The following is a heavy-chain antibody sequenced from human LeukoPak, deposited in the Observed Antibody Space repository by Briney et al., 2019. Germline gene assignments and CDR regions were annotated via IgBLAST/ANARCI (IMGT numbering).Heavy chain of an antibody. V-gene: IGHV3-64*02. CDR1: GFTLSSYW. D-gene: IGHD3-16*01. J-gene: IGHJ3*02. CDR2: ISENGGRT. Sequence: PGGSLRLSCAASGFTLSSYWMHWVRQAPGKGLEYLSAISENGGRTYYADSVKGRFTNSRDNSKNTLYLQMDSLRAEDMAVYYCARDRVGGWAFDIWGQGTVVTVSS. CDR3: ARDRVGGWAFDI.